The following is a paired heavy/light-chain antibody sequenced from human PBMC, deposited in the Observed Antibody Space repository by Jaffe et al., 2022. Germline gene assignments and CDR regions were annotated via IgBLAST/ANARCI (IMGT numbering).Light chain of an antibody. V-gene: IGLV3-1*01. Sequence: SYELTQPPSVSVSPGQTANITCSGHKLGDKYAYWYQQKPSQSPVLVIYQDTNRPSGIPERFSGSNSGNTATLIISGTQAMDEADYYCQAWDTNTVVFGGGTKLTVL. CDR1: KLGDKY. CDR2: QDT. CDR3: QAWDTNTVV. J-gene: IGLJ2*01.
Heavy chain of an antibody. CDR1: GFTFSSNS. V-gene: IGHV3-7*01. J-gene: IGHJ4*02. Sequence: EVQLVESGGGLVQPGGSLRLSCGASGFTFSSNSMTWVRQAPGKGLEWVANIKQDGSEKYSVDSVKGRFTISRDNAKNSLYLQMNSLRVEDTAVYYCARVFSWYGQIDYWGQGTLVTVSS. D-gene: IGHD6-13*01. CDR2: IKQDGSEK. CDR3: ARVFSWYGQIDY.